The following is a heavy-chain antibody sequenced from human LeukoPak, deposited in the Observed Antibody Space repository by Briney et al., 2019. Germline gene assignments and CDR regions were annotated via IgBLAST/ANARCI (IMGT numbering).Heavy chain of an antibody. CDR1: GFTFSSYS. V-gene: IGHV3-21*01. J-gene: IGHJ3*02. CDR3: AREGYYDSSGYLDAFDI. CDR2: ISSSSSYI. Sequence: GGSLRLSCAASGFTFSSYSMNWVRQASGKGLEWASSISSSSSYIYYADSVKGRFTISRDNAKNSLYLQMNSLRADDTAVYYCAREGYYDSSGYLDAFDIWGQGTMVTVSS. D-gene: IGHD3-22*01.